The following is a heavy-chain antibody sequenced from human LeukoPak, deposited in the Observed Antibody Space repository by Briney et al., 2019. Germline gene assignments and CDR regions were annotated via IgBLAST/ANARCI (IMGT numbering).Heavy chain of an antibody. D-gene: IGHD4-17*01. CDR2: ISSNGGST. CDR1: GFTLSSYA. Sequence: GGSLRLSCSACGFTLSSYAMHGVRQARGKGLEYFSAISSNGGSTYYADCVKGRFTISRDNSKNTLYLQMSSLRAEDTAVYYCVKTRLTVTTNYFDYWGQGTLVTVSS. J-gene: IGHJ4*02. CDR3: VKTRLTVTTNYFDY. V-gene: IGHV3-64D*06.